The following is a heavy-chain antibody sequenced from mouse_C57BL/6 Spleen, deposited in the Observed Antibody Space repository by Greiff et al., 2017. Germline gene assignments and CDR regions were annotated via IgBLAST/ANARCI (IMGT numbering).Heavy chain of an antibody. D-gene: IGHD1-1*01. J-gene: IGHJ4*01. CDR2: IRLKSDNYAT. CDR1: GFTFSNYW. V-gene: IGHV6-3*01. CDR3: TGPISDYYGSTLSMDY. Sequence: EVQVVESGGGLVQPGGSMKLSCVASGFTFSNYWMNWVRQSPEKGLEWVAQIRLKSDNYATHYAESVKGRFTISRDDSKSSVYLQMNNLRAEDTGIYYCTGPISDYYGSTLSMDYWGQGTSVTVSS.